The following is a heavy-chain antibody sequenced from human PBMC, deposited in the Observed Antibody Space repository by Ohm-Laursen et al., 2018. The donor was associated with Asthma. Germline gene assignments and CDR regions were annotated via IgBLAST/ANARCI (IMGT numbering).Heavy chain of an antibody. Sequence: SLRLSCAASGFTFSDHYMSWIRQAPGKGLEWVSYISSSGTTIYYADPVKGRFTISRDNAKNSLFLQMNSLRAEDTAVYYCARDRSYTFYWGQGTLVTVSS. CDR1: GFTFSDHY. CDR2: ISSSGTTI. J-gene: IGHJ4*02. V-gene: IGHV3-11*01. D-gene: IGHD3-16*01. CDR3: ARDRSYTFY.